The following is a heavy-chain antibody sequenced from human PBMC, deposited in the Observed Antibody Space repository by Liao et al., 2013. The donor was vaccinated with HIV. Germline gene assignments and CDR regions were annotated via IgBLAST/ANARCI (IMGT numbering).Heavy chain of an antibody. V-gene: IGHV4-4*07. CDR1: GGSISSFH. D-gene: IGHD2-15*01. CDR2: ISTSGST. J-gene: IGHJ4*02. CDR3: ATSLATPSTPRDDY. Sequence: QVQLQESGPGLVKPSETLSLTCTISGGSISSFHWSWIRQPAGKGLEWIGRISTSGSTNYNPSLKSRVTISVDTSKNQFSLKVTSVTAADTAVYYCATSLATPSTPRDDYWGQGTLVAVSS.